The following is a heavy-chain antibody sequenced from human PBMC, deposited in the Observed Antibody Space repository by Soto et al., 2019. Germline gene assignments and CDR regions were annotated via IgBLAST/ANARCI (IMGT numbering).Heavy chain of an antibody. J-gene: IGHJ3*02. CDR2: MTPSDGST. CDR3: AKHCGGDCSNGFDI. V-gene: IGHV1-46*02. Sequence: ASVKVSCKTSVDIFNNYYMHWVRQAPGQGLEWMGVMTPSDGSTNYAQSFQGRVTMTRDTSTRTVYVELSSLRSEDTAVYYCAKHCGGDCSNGFDIWGQGTKVTVSS. D-gene: IGHD2-21*02. CDR1: VDIFNNYY.